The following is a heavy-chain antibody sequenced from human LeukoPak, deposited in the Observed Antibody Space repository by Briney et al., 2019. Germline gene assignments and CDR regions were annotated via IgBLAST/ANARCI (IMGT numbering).Heavy chain of an antibody. V-gene: IGHV4-38-2*01. CDR1: GYSISSGYY. D-gene: IGHD3-22*01. CDR2: IYYSGST. Sequence: SETLSLTCAVSGYSISSGYYWGWIRQPPGQGLEWIGSIYYSGSTYYNPSLKSRVTISVDTSKNQFSLKLSSVTAADTAVYYCARRNYYDYFFDYWGQGTLVTVSS. J-gene: IGHJ4*02. CDR3: ARRNYYDYFFDY.